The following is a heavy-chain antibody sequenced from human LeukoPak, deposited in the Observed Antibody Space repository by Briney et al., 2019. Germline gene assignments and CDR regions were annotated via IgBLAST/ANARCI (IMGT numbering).Heavy chain of an antibody. J-gene: IGHJ2*01. CDR3: ARDTSSTSIWYFDL. D-gene: IGHD2-2*01. V-gene: IGHV1-18*01. CDR2: ISAYNGNT. CDR1: GYTFTSYG. Sequence: ASVKVSCKASGYTFTSYGINWARQAPGQGLEWMGWISAYNGNTNYAQKLQGRVTMTTDTSTSTAYMELRSLRSDDTAVYYCARDTSSTSIWYFDLWGRGTLVTVSS.